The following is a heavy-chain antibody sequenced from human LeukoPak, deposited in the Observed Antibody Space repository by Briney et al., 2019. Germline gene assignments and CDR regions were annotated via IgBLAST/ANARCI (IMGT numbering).Heavy chain of an antibody. J-gene: IGHJ5*02. D-gene: IGHD3-22*01. CDR2: INHSGST. Sequence: SETLSLTCVVYGGSFSGYYWSWIRQPPGKGLEWIGEINHSGSTNYNPSLKSRVTISVDTSKNQFSLKLSSVTAADTAVYYCARGRNYYYDSSGYSKNWFDPWGQGTLVTVSS. CDR1: GGSFSGYY. V-gene: IGHV4-34*01. CDR3: ARGRNYYYDSSGYSKNWFDP.